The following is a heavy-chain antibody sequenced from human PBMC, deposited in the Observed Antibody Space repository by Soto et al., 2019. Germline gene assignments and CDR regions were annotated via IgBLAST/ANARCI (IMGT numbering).Heavy chain of an antibody. CDR3: ARGLLRYYYDSSGYYYDLGY. V-gene: IGHV1-69*12. CDR1: GGTFSSYA. CDR2: IIPIFGTA. D-gene: IGHD3-22*01. Sequence: QVQLVQSGAEVKKPGSSVKVSCKASGGTFSSYAISWVRQAPGQGLEWMGGIIPIFGTANYAQKFQGRVTITADESTSTAHMELSSLRSEDTAVYYCARGLLRYYYDSSGYYYDLGYWGQGTLVTVSS. J-gene: IGHJ4*02.